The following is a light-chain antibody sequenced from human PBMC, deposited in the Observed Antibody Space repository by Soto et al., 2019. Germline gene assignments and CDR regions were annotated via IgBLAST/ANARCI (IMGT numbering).Light chain of an antibody. V-gene: IGKV3D-20*02. Sequence: EILITQSPSILSVSPGESATLSCRASQSVNSNYLAWYQQHPGQPPRLLIYGISTRATGIPARFSGSGSGTDFTLTISSLEPEDFAVYYCQQRSNWPITFGQGTRLEIK. CDR2: GIS. CDR3: QQRSNWPIT. CDR1: QSVNSNY. J-gene: IGKJ5*01.